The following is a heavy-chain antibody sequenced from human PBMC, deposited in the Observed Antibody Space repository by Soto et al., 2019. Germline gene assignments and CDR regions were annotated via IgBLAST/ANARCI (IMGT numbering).Heavy chain of an antibody. D-gene: IGHD2-15*01. Sequence: SETLSLTCSVSGGSITSYYWSWIRQPPGQGLEWIGYISYSGITNYNPSLKSRVTVSVDTSKNQFSLRLSSVTAADTAVYYCARHQTLFDCSGSTCYSERFAPWGQGTLVTVSS. J-gene: IGHJ5*02. CDR1: GGSITSYY. V-gene: IGHV4-59*08. CDR3: ARHQTLFDCSGSTCYSERFAP. CDR2: ISYSGIT.